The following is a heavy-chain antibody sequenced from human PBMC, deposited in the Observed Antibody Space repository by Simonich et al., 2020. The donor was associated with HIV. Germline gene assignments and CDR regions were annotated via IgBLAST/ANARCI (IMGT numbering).Heavy chain of an antibody. V-gene: IGHV4-34*01. CDR3: ARGFYQRLYYFDY. Sequence: QVQLQQWGAGLLKPSETLSLTCAVYGGSFSGYYWSWIRQPPGKGLEWIGEINHSESTNSTPSLKGRVTISVDTSKNQFSLKLSSVTAADTAVYYCARGFYQRLYYFDYWGQGTLVTVSS. D-gene: IGHD2-2*01. CDR1: GGSFSGYY. J-gene: IGHJ4*02. CDR2: INHSEST.